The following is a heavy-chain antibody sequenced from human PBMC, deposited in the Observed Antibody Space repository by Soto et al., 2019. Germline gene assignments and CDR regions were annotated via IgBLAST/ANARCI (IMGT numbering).Heavy chain of an antibody. V-gene: IGHV3-23*01. CDR1: GFTFSSYA. CDR2: ISGSGIST. CDR3: AKERRATPETLPDS. J-gene: IGHJ4*02. D-gene: IGHD1-1*01. Sequence: EVQLLESGGGLVQPGGSLRLSCAASGFTFSSYAMNWVRQAPGKGLDWVSTISGSGISTYYADSVKGRFTISRDNSKNTLYLQMNSLRAEDTAVYYCAKERRATPETLPDSWCQGTLVTVSS.